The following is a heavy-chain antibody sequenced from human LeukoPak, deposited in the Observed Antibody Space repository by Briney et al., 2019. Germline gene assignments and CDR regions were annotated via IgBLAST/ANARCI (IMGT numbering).Heavy chain of an antibody. J-gene: IGHJ6*03. V-gene: IGHV1-8*02. CDR2: MNPNSGNT. CDR3: ARVTGSGSYLNYYYYMDV. Sequence: VKVSCNASAGACSSGAISWVRQAPGQGLEWMGWMNPNSGNTGYAQKFQGRVTMTRNTSISTAYMELSSLSSEDTAVYYCARVTGSGSYLNYYYYMDVWGTGATVTISS. CDR1: AGACSSGA. D-gene: IGHD3-10*01.